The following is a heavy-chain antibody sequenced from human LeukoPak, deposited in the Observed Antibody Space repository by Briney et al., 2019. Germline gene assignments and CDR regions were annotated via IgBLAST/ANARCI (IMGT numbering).Heavy chain of an antibody. V-gene: IGHV3-30*03. J-gene: IGHJ3*02. Sequence: GRSLRLSCAASGFTFSSYGMHWVRQAPGKGLEWVAVISYDGSNKYYADSVKGRFTISRDNAKNSLYLQINSLRAEDTAVYYCARGGRDHAFDIWGQGTMVTVSS. CDR1: GFTFSSYG. D-gene: IGHD3-16*01. CDR2: ISYDGSNK. CDR3: ARGGRDHAFDI.